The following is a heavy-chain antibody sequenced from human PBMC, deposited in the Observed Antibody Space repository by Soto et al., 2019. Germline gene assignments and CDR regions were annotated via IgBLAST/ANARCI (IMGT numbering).Heavy chain of an antibody. D-gene: IGHD3-3*02. J-gene: IGHJ6*02. CDR1: GFTFSSYA. CDR2: ISGSGGST. CDR3: AKDRISTWYYYYGMDV. Sequence: GGSLRLSCAASGFTFSSYAMSWVRQAPGKGLEWVSAISGSGGSTYYADSVKGRFTISRDNSENTLYLQMNSLRAEDTAVYYCAKDRISTWYYYYGMDVWGQGTTVTVSS. V-gene: IGHV3-23*01.